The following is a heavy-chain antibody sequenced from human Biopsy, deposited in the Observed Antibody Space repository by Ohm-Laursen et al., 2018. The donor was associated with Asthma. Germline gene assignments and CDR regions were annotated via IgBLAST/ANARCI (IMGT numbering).Heavy chain of an antibody. Sequence: ASVKVSCKTSGYTFNSAGITWVRQAPGQGLEWMGWISVYNGNTKVAQKLQDRVTVITDTSTSTACMELRSLRSDDTAVYFCARAVDYSHYYGIDVWGQGTTVTVS. CDR3: ARAVDYSHYYGIDV. J-gene: IGHJ6*02. D-gene: IGHD3-10*01. V-gene: IGHV1-18*01. CDR1: GYTFNSAG. CDR2: ISVYNGNT.